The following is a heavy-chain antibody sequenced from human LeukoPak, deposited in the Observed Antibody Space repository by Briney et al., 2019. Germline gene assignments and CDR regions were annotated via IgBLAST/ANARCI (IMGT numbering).Heavy chain of an antibody. D-gene: IGHD4-17*01. J-gene: IGHJ4*02. CDR1: GFTFSSYW. CDR3: ARGLRAVTHYFDY. V-gene: IGHV3-48*04. Sequence: GGSLRLSCAASGFTFSSYWMSWVRQAPGKGLEWVSYISSSGSTIYFADSVKGRFTISRDNAKNSLYLQMNSLRAEDTAVYYCARGLRAVTHYFDYWGQGTLVTVSS. CDR2: ISSSGSTI.